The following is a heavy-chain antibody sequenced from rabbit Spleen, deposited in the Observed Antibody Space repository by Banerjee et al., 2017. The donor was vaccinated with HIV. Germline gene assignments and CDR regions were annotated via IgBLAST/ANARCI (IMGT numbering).Heavy chain of an antibody. D-gene: IGHD6-1*01. Sequence: QSLEESGGDLVKPGASLTLTCTASGVDFNNNYWICWVRQAPGKGLEWIGYINSGSGNTYYARWASGRFTISKTSSTTVALQMTSLTAADTATYFCARIPRYYTHGYRGYTYAAVFNLWGPGTLVTVS. J-gene: IGHJ4*01. CDR3: ARIPRYYTHGYRGYTYAAVFNL. CDR2: INSGSGNT. V-gene: IGHV1S40*01. CDR1: GVDFNNNYW.